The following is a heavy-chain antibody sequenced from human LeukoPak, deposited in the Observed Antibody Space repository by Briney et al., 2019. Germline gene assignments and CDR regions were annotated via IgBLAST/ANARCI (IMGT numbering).Heavy chain of an antibody. CDR2: IYYSGST. Sequence: KPSXTLSLTCTVSGGSISSSSYYWGWIRQPPGKGLEWIGSIYYSGSTYYNPALKSRVTISVDTSKNQFSLKLSSVTAADTAVYSCARHCTNGVCYTDFDYWGQGTLVTVSS. CDR1: GGSISSSSYY. CDR3: ARHCTNGVCYTDFDY. D-gene: IGHD2-8*01. J-gene: IGHJ4*02. V-gene: IGHV4-39*01.